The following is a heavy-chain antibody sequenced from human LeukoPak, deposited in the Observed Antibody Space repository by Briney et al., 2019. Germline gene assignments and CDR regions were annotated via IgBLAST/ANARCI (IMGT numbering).Heavy chain of an antibody. D-gene: IGHD6-13*01. CDR2: IIPIFGTA. CDR3: AGSIAAAGTLHYYYYYMDV. V-gene: IGHV1-69*13. CDR1: GGTFTSYA. J-gene: IGHJ6*03. Sequence: SLKVSCKASGGTFTSYAISWMRQAPGQGLEWMGGIIPIFGTANYAQKFQGRVTITADEYTSTAYMELSSLRSEDTAVYYCAGSIAAAGTLHYYYYYMDVWGKGTTVTVSS.